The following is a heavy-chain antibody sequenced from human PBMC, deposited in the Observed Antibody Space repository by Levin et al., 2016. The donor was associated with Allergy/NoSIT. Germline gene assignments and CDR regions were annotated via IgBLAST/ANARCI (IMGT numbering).Heavy chain of an antibody. CDR2: INHSGST. CDR1: GGSFSGYY. Sequence: SETLSLTCAVYGGSFSGYYWSWIRQPPGKGLEWIGEINHSGSTNYNPSLKSRVTISVDTSKNQFSLKLSSVTAADTAVYYCARGVNGYNRTPGYWGQGTLVTVSS. J-gene: IGHJ4*02. V-gene: IGHV4-34*01. D-gene: IGHD5-24*01. CDR3: ARGVNGYNRTPGY.